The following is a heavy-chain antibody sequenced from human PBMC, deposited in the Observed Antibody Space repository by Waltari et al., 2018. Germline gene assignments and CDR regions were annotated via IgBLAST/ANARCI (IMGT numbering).Heavy chain of an antibody. CDR3: AHTRTYYDILTGYYSDY. CDR1: GGSISSYYW. CDR2: IYWNDDK. J-gene: IGHJ4*02. D-gene: IGHD3-9*01. V-gene: IGHV2-5*08. Sequence: QESGPGLVKPSETLSLTCTVSGGSISSYYWSWIRQPPGKALEWLALIYWNDDKRYSPSLKSRLTITKDTAKNQVVLTMTNMDPVDTATYYCAHTRTYYDILTGYYSDYWGQGTLVTVSS.